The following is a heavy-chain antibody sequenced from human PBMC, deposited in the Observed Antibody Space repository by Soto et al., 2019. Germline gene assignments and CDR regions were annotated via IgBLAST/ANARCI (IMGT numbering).Heavy chain of an antibody. V-gene: IGHV3-48*02. Sequence: EMQLVESGGGLVRPGGSLRLSCAASGSTFGSYSMNWVRQAPGKGLEWVSYIDYSSDTIWYADSVKGRFTISRDNAKNSLYLQMDSLRDDDTAVYYCARLYYDYVWGQGTTVTVSS. D-gene: IGHD3-3*01. CDR1: GSTFGSYS. CDR3: ARLYYDYV. CDR2: IDYSSDTI. J-gene: IGHJ6*02.